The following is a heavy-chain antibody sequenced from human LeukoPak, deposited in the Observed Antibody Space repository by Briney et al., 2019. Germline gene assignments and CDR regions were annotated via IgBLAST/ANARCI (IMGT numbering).Heavy chain of an antibody. CDR1: GFTFSSYA. D-gene: IGHD3-10*01. J-gene: IGHJ4*02. CDR3: AREDGYYFDY. V-gene: IGHV3-30*04. CDR2: ISYEGSIK. Sequence: PGGSLRLSCAASGFTFSSYAMHWVRQAPCKGLEWVAVISYEGSIKYYADSVKGRFTISRDSSKNTLYLQMSSVRAEDTAVYYCAREDGYYFDYWGQGTLVTVSS.